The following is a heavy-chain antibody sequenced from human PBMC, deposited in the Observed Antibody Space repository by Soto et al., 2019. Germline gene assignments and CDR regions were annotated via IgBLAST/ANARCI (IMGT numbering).Heavy chain of an antibody. CDR3: GRGKELGVVRYGLEA. CDR1: GFSDKRYW. J-gene: IGHJ6*01. Sequence: GGSLRLSCGASGFSDKRYWMHWVRQAPGKGLVWLSRFGGDENYTDYADSVRGRFTISRDIAKNTIYLQMNSLRAEDTAVYYCGRGKELGVVRYGLEAWGQGSTVTVSS. CDR2: FGGDENYT. D-gene: IGHD3-3*01. V-gene: IGHV3-74*01.